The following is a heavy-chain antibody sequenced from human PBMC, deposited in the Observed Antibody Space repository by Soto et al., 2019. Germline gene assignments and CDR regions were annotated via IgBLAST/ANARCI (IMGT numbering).Heavy chain of an antibody. V-gene: IGHV1-69*13. CDR3: APASLQGPFAY. CDR1: GGTFSSYA. J-gene: IGHJ4*02. Sequence: SVKVSCKASGGTFSSYAISWVRQAPGQGLEWMGGIIPIFGTANYAQKFQERVTITGDVSTSTAYMELSSLRSEDMAVYYCAPASLQGPFAYSGQGTLVTVSS. CDR2: IIPIFGTA.